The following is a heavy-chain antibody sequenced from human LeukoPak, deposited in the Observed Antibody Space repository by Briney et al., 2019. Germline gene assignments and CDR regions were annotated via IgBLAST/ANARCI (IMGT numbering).Heavy chain of an antibody. D-gene: IGHD6-19*01. CDR1: GYTFTSYG. CDR3: AVPVAGTLDY. V-gene: IGHV1-18*01. J-gene: IGHJ4*02. CDR2: ISAYNVNT. Sequence: ASVKVSCKASGYTFTSYGISWVRQATGQGLEWMGWISAYNVNTNYAQKLQGRVTMTTDTSTSTAYMELRSLRSDDTAVYYCAVPVAGTLDYWGQGTLVTVSS.